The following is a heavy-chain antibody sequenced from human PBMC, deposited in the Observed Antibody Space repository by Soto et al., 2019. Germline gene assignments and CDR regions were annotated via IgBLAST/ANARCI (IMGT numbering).Heavy chain of an antibody. CDR2: ISAYNGNT. Sequence: QVQLVQSGAEVKKPGASVKVSCKASGYTFASYAISWMRQAPGQGLEWMGWISAYNGNTNYAQKLQGRVTMTTDTAASTAYMELRSMGSDDTAVYYCPRAAPPPPYWRQGTLVTVPS. CDR3: PRAAPPPPY. CDR1: GYTFASYA. J-gene: IGHJ4*02. V-gene: IGHV1-18*01.